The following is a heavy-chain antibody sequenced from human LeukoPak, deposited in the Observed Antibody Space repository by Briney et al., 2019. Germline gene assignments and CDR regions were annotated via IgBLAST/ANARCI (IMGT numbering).Heavy chain of an antibody. CDR3: ARGGVDHYGSGTYYLMYYFDH. CDR1: GFTFNTYG. CDR2: ISGSGSVT. D-gene: IGHD3-10*01. J-gene: IGHJ4*02. Sequence: AGVSLRLSCADSGFTFNTYGMSWLRQAPGKGLEWVSCISGSGSVTYYADYVKGRFTVSSDDPHNTLYLRMNSVRAEDTAVYFCARGGVDHYGSGTYYLMYYFDHWGQGALVTVSS. V-gene: IGHV3-23*01.